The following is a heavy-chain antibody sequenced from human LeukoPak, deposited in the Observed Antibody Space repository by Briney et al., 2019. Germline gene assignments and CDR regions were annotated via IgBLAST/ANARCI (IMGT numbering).Heavy chain of an antibody. J-gene: IGHJ4*02. CDR3: AKIAAWTDSWSGSIDY. D-gene: IGHD3-3*01. Sequence: GGSLRLSCAASGFTFSSYAMSWVRQAPGKGLEWVSAISGSGGSTYYADSVKGRFTISRDNSKNTLYLQMNSLRAEDTAVYYCAKIAAWTDSWSGSIDYWGQGTLVTVSS. CDR1: GFTFSSYA. CDR2: ISGSGGST. V-gene: IGHV3-23*01.